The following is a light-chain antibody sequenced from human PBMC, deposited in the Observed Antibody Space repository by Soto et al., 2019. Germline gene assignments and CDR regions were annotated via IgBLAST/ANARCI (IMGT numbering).Light chain of an antibody. Sequence: QSVLTQPPSASGTPGQKVFISCSGSSSNIGGTNYAYWYQQLPGAAPKLLMHSNNLRPSGVPERISGSKFGTAASLAISGLRSEDEAGYYCASWDDRLGAVIFGGGTKVTVL. CDR3: ASWDDRLGAVI. CDR1: SSNIGGTNY. CDR2: SNN. J-gene: IGLJ2*01. V-gene: IGLV1-47*02.